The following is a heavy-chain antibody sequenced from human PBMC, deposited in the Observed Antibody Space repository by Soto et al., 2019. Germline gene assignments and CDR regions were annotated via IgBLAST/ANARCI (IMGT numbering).Heavy chain of an antibody. J-gene: IGHJ4*02. D-gene: IGHD1-26*01. CDR1: GDIVSSTSAA. CDR3: ARGEQYSGRIFDY. CDR2: TYYRSKWYN. V-gene: IGHV6-1*01. Sequence: PSQTLSLTCGISGDIVSSTSAAWNWLRQSPSRGLEWLGRTYYRSKWYNDYAVSVESRITINPDTSKNHFSLQLNFVTPEDTAVYFCARGEQYSGRIFDYWGQVTLVTVSS.